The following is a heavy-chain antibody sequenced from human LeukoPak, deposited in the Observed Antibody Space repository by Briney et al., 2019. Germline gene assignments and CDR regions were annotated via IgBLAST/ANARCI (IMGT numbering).Heavy chain of an antibody. D-gene: IGHD6-13*01. V-gene: IGHV3-48*04. Sequence: QAGGSLRLSCAASGFTFSSYSMNWVRQAPGKGLEWVSYISSSSSTIYHADSVKGRFTISRDNAKNSLYLQMNSLRAEDMALYYCAKDVGSSSWGNFDYWGQGTLVTVSS. CDR3: AKDVGSSSWGNFDY. J-gene: IGHJ4*02. CDR1: GFTFSSYS. CDR2: ISSSSSTI.